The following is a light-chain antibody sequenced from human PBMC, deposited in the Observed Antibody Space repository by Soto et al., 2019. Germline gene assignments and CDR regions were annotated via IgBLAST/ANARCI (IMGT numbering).Light chain of an antibody. J-gene: IGKJ4*01. CDR2: DAS. Sequence: DIQLTQSPSSLSSSLGDRVTITCRASQGITSYLAWYQQKPGKAPKLLIYDASTLQSGVPSRFSGSGSGTDFTITISSLQTEDFATYYCQQLTSYPLTFGGGTKVDIK. CDR1: QGITSY. CDR3: QQLTSYPLT. V-gene: IGKV1-9*01.